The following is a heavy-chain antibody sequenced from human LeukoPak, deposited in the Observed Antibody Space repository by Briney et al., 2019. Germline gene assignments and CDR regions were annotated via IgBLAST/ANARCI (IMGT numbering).Heavy chain of an antibody. D-gene: IGHD2-15*01. J-gene: IGHJ4*02. CDR2: ISYDGSNK. CDR3: ARGGPIYCSGDSCYPGDY. V-gene: IGHV3-30-3*01. Sequence: GGSLRLSCAASGFTFSSYAMHWVRQAPGKGLEWVAVISYDGSNKYYADSVKGRFTISRDNSKNTLYLQMNSLRAEDTAVYYCARGGPIYCSGDSCYPGDYWGQGTLVTVSS. CDR1: GFTFSSYA.